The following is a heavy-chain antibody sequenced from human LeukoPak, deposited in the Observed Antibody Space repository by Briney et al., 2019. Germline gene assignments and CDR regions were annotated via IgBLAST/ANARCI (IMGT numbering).Heavy chain of an antibody. V-gene: IGHV3-23*01. Sequence: PGGSLRLSCAASGFTFSSYAMSWVRQAPGKGLEWVSAISGSGGSTYYADSVKGRFTISRDNSNNALYLQMNSLRAEDTAVYYCAKGNDYGDYFDYWGQGTLVTVSS. D-gene: IGHD4-17*01. CDR1: GFTFSSYA. CDR2: ISGSGGST. CDR3: AKGNDYGDYFDY. J-gene: IGHJ4*02.